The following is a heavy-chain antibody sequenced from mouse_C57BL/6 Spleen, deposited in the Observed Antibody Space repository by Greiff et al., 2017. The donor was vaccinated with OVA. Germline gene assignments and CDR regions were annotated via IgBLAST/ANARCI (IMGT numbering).Heavy chain of an antibody. CDR3: VSSYYCGSSDYAMDY. Sequence: VQLQQSGPELVKPGASVKISCKASGYAFSSSWMNWVKQRPGQGLEWIGRIYPGDGDTNYNGKFKGKATLTADKSSSTAYMQLSSLTSEDSAVYFCVSSYYCGSSDYAMDYWGQGTSVTVSS. J-gene: IGHJ4*01. CDR1: GYAFSSSW. V-gene: IGHV1-82*01. CDR2: IYPGDGDT. D-gene: IGHD1-1*01.